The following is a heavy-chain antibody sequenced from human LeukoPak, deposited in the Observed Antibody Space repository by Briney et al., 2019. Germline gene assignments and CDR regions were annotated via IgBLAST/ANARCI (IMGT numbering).Heavy chain of an antibody. Sequence: SETLSLTCTVSGGSMRSYYWSWIRQPPGKGLEWIGYIYYSGSTIYDPSLKSRVTISLDTSKNQFSLKMNSVTAADTAVYFCAKMGTPATVTADYWGQGTLVTVSS. D-gene: IGHD4-17*01. V-gene: IGHV4-59*08. CDR1: GGSMRSYY. CDR3: AKMGTPATVTADY. J-gene: IGHJ4*02. CDR2: IYYSGST.